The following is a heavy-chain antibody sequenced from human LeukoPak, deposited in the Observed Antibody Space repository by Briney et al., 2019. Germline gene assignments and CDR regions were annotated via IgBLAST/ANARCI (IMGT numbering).Heavy chain of an antibody. Sequence: GGSLRLSCAAAGFTFSSYWMSWARQAPGKGLEWEANIKQDGSEKYYVDSVKGRFTISRDNAKNSLYLQMNSLRAEDTAVYYCARVPAPGSDGMDVWGQGTTVTVSS. V-gene: IGHV3-7*01. CDR2: IKQDGSEK. CDR3: ARVPAPGSDGMDV. CDR1: GFTFSSYW. J-gene: IGHJ6*02.